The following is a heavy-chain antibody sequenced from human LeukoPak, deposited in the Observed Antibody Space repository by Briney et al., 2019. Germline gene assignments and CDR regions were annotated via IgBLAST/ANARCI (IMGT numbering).Heavy chain of an antibody. CDR2: INHSGTT. Sequence: SETLSLTCAVYGGSFSGFYWSWIRQPPGKGLEWIGEINHSGTTNYHTSLKSRATISVDTSKNQFSLKLSSVTAADTAVYYCARVDCSSTSCYHYMDVCGKGTTVTVSS. J-gene: IGHJ6*03. D-gene: IGHD2-2*01. CDR3: ARVDCSSTSCYHYMDV. CDR1: GGSFSGFY. V-gene: IGHV4-34*01.